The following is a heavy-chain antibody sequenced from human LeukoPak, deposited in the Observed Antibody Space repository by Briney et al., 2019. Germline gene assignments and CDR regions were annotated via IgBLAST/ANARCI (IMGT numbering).Heavy chain of an antibody. D-gene: IGHD2-15*01. CDR3: ARGQEYCSGGRCYDAFDI. CDR2: IYYSGST. CDR1: GGSISNHY. J-gene: IGHJ3*02. Sequence: SETLSLTCTVSGGSISNHYFIWIRQPPGKGLEWVGYIYYSGSTNYNPSLKSRVIISVDTSKNQFSLNLTSVTASDTAVYYCARGQEYCSGGRCYDAFDIWGQGTMVTVSS. V-gene: IGHV4-59*11.